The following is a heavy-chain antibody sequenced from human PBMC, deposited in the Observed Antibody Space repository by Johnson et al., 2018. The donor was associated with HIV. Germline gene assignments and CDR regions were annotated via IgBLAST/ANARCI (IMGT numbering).Heavy chain of an antibody. Sequence: QVHLVESGGGVVQPGGSMRLSCAASRFTFSSYGMHWVRQAPGKGLEWVTFIRYDGSEKYFADSVKGRFTISRDNSKNTLYLQMSSLRLEDTALYYCAKDSSSRMGFPGFDIWGPGTMVTVSS. V-gene: IGHV3-30*02. CDR3: AKDSSSRMGFPGFDI. CDR2: IRYDGSEK. J-gene: IGHJ3*02. CDR1: RFTFSSYG. D-gene: IGHD2-2*01.